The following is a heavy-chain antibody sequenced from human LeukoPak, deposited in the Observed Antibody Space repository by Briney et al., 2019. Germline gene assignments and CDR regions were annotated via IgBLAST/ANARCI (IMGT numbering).Heavy chain of an antibody. CDR1: GYTLTELS. CDR2: FDPEGGET. CDR3: ATKRNYYDSSGYYYYFDY. J-gene: IGHJ4*02. Sequence: ASVKVSCKVSGYTLTELSMHWVRQAPGKGLEWMGGFDPEGGETIYAQKFQGRVTMTEDTSTDTAYMELSSLRSEDTAVYYCATKRNYYDSSGYYYYFDYWGQGTLVTVSS. V-gene: IGHV1-24*01. D-gene: IGHD3-22*01.